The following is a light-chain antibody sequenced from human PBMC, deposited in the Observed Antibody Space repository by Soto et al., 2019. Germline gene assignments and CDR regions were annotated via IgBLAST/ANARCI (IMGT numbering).Light chain of an antibody. V-gene: IGLV2-8*01. CDR2: EVT. J-gene: IGLJ3*02. Sequence: QSALTQPPSASGSPGQSVTISCTGTSSDVGGYNYVSWYQQHPGKAPKLMIYEVTKRPSGVPDRFSGSKSGNKASLTVSGLQAEDEADYYCSSHADSYNWVFGGGTKLTVL. CDR1: SSDVGGYNY. CDR3: SSHADSYNWV.